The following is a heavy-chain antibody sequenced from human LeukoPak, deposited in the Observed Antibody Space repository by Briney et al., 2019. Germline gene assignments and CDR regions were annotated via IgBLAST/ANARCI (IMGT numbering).Heavy chain of an antibody. CDR2: INPNSGGT. Sequence: ASVKVSCKASGYTFTGYYMHWVRQAPGQGLEWMGWINPNSGGTNYAQKFQGRVTMTRDTSISTAYMELSRLRSDDTAVYYCARDRAVVVPAAMVSRFDPWGQGTLVTVSS. D-gene: IGHD2-2*01. V-gene: IGHV1-2*02. CDR1: GYTFTGYY. J-gene: IGHJ5*02. CDR3: ARDRAVVVPAAMVSRFDP.